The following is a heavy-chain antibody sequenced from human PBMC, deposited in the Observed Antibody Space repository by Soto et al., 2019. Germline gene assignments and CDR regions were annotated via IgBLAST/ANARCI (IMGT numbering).Heavy chain of an antibody. V-gene: IGHV1-46*01. CDR3: ASLFRAGYCSGGSCPVGGMDV. CDR1: GYTFTSYY. CDR2: INPSGGST. J-gene: IGHJ6*02. Sequence: QVQLVQSGAEVKKPGASVKVSCKASGYTFTSYYMHWVRQAPGQGLEWMGIINPSGGSTSYAQKFQGRVTMTRDTSTSTVYMELSSQISEDTAVYYCASLFRAGYCSGGSCPVGGMDVWGQGTTVTVSS. D-gene: IGHD2-15*01.